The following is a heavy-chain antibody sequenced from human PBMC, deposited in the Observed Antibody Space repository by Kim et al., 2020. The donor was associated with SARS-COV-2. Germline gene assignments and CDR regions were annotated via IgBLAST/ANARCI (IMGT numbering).Heavy chain of an antibody. D-gene: IGHD6-13*01. J-gene: IGHJ6*02. V-gene: IGHV3-23*01. CDR2: ISGSGGST. Sequence: GGSLRLSCAASGFTFSSYAMSWVRQAPGKGLEWVSAISGSGGSTYYADSVKGRFTISRDNSKNTLYLQMNSLRAEDTAVYYCAKAEPRSSSWYGEGRNYYYGMDVWGQGTTVTVSS. CDR1: GFTFSSYA. CDR3: AKAEPRSSSWYGEGRNYYYGMDV.